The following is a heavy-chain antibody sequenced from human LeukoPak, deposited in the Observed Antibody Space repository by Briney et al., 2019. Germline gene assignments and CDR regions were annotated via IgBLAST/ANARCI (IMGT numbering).Heavy chain of an antibody. CDR2: INPSGGST. V-gene: IGHV1-46*01. J-gene: IGHJ4*02. Sequence: ASVKVSCKASGYAFTSYYMHWVRQAPGQGLEWMGIINPSGGSTGYAEKFQGRVTMTRDTSTSTVYMELSSLTSEDTAVYYCARDGGGSYSFVDYWGRGTLVTVSS. D-gene: IGHD1-26*01. CDR3: ARDGGGSYSFVDY. CDR1: GYAFTSYY.